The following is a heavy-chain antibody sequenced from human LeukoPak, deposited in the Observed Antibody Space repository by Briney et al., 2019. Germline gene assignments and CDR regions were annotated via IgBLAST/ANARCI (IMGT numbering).Heavy chain of an antibody. CDR2: IYYSGST. CDR1: GGSISSSSYY. J-gene: IGHJ5*02. CDR3: ARRVVPAARIFNWFDP. Sequence: SETLSLTCTVSGGSISSSSYYWGWTRQPPGKGLEWIGSIYYSGSTYYNPSLKSRVTISVDTSKNQFSLKLSSVTAADTAVYYCARRVVPAARIFNWFDPWGQGTLVTVSS. V-gene: IGHV4-39*01. D-gene: IGHD2-2*01.